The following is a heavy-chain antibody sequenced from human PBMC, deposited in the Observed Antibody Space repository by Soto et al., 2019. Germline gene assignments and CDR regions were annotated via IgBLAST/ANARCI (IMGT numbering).Heavy chain of an antibody. CDR2: ISGSGGKT. CDR3: AKEIAVAVATPPEY. D-gene: IGHD5-12*01. V-gene: IGHV3-23*01. Sequence: EVQLLESGGGLVQPGGSLRLSCTASGFTYSIYAMAWVRQAPGKGLEWVSAISGSGGKTYYADSVKGRFTISRDNSKNTVYLQMTNLRADDTAVYYCAKEIAVAVATPPEYWGQGTLVTVSS. J-gene: IGHJ4*02. CDR1: GFTYSIYA.